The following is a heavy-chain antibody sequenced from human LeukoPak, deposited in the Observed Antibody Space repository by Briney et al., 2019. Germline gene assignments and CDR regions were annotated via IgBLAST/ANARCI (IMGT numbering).Heavy chain of an antibody. CDR1: GFIFNKAW. CDR2: IKSNNDGGTT. J-gene: IGHJ4*02. V-gene: IGHV3-15*01. D-gene: IGHD2-21*01. Sequence: GGSLRLSCAASGFIFNKAWMNWVRQAPGKGPEWVGRIKSNNDGGTTDYASPVEGRFIISRDDSKNTIYLQMNRLIIDDTAIYYCTPVMVEDRGFWGQGTLATVSS. CDR3: TPVMVEDRGF.